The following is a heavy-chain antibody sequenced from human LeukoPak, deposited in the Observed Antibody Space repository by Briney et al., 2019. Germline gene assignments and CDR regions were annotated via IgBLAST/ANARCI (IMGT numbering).Heavy chain of an antibody. Sequence: TGGSLRLSCAASGFTFRNYAMSWVRQAPGKGLEWVSTISGAGGTTYSADSVKGRFTISRDNSKNTLYLQMNRLRAEDTALYFCAKDPSYIAAAGTFDHWGQGTLVTVSS. CDR2: ISGAGGTT. D-gene: IGHD6-13*01. CDR1: GFTFRNYA. V-gene: IGHV3-23*01. J-gene: IGHJ4*02. CDR3: AKDPSYIAAAGTFDH.